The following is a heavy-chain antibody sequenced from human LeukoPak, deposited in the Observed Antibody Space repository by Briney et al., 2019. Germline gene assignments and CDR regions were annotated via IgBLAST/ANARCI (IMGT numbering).Heavy chain of an antibody. Sequence: GGSLRLSCAASGFTFSSYWMSWVRQAPGKGLEWVANIKQDGSEKYYVDSVKGRFTIFRDNAKNSLYLQMNSLRAEDTAVYYCARDYYGSGSYYFSDYWGQGTLVTVSS. J-gene: IGHJ4*02. V-gene: IGHV3-7*01. D-gene: IGHD3-10*01. CDR1: GFTFSSYW. CDR3: ARDYYGSGSYYFSDY. CDR2: IKQDGSEK.